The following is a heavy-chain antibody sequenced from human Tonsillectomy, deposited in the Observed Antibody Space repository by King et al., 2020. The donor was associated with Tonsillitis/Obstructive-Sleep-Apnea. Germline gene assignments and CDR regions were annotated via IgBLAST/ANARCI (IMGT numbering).Heavy chain of an antibody. D-gene: IGHD3-3*01. Sequence: VQLVESGGGLVQPGGSLRLSCAASRFTFSNYWMHWVRQAPGKGLVWVSRINSDGSSTSYADSVKGRFTISRDNAKNTLYLQMNSLRAEDTAVYYCARGYYDFWSGYPPDLFDPWGQGTPVTVSS. CDR3: ARGYYDFWSGYPPDLFDP. CDR2: INSDGSST. V-gene: IGHV3-74*01. CDR1: RFTFSNYW. J-gene: IGHJ5*02.